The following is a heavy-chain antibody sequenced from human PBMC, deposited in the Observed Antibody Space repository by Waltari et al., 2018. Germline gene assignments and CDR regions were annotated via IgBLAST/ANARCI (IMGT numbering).Heavy chain of an antibody. V-gene: IGHV1-3*01. D-gene: IGHD3-22*01. J-gene: IGHJ4*02. CDR3: ARAGGYYYDSSGYYYGY. CDR2: INAGNGNT. Sequence: SYAMHWVRQAPGQRLEWMGWINAGNGNTKYSQKFQGRVTITRDTSASTAYMELSSLRSEDTAVYYCARAGGYYYDSSGYYYGYWGQGTLVTVSS. CDR1: SYA.